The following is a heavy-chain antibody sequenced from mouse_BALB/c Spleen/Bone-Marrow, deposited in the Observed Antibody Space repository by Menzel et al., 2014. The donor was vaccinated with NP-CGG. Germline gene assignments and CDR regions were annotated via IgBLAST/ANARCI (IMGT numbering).Heavy chain of an antibody. CDR2: ISNGGGST. CDR1: GFTFSDYY. D-gene: IGHD2-1*01. J-gene: IGHJ4*01. Sequence: EVQVVESGGGLVQPGGSLKLSCATSGFTFSDYYMYWVRQTPEKRLEWVAYISNGGGSTYYPDTVKGRFTISRDNAKNTLYLQMSLLKSEDTAMYYCARHLYGNYGAMDYWGQGTSVTVSS. V-gene: IGHV5-12*02. CDR3: ARHLYGNYGAMDY.